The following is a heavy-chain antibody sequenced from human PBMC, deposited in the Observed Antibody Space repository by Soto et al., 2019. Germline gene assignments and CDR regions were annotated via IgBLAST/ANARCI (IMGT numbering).Heavy chain of an antibody. CDR2: ISYDGSNK. J-gene: IGHJ6*02. CDR1: GFTFSSYA. V-gene: IGHV3-30-3*01. D-gene: IGHD2-2*02. Sequence: PGGSLRLSCAASGFTFSSYAMHWVRQAPGKGLEWVAVISYDGSNKYYADSVKGRFTISRDNSKNTLYLQMNSLRAEDTAVYYCAREYCSSTSCYRSHPNYYYYGVDVWGQGTTVTVSS. CDR3: AREYCSSTSCYRSHPNYYYYGVDV.